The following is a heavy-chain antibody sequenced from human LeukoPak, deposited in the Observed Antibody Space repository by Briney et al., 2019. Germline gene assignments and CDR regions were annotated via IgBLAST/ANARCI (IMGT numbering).Heavy chain of an antibody. J-gene: IGHJ4*02. Sequence: ASVTVSCKASGYTFTGYYMHWVRQAPGQGLEWMGWINPNSGGTNYAQKFQGRVTMARDTSISTAYMELSRLRSDDTAVYYCARDWDSGWFDYWGQGTLVTVSS. D-gene: IGHD6-19*01. CDR2: INPNSGGT. CDR1: GYTFTGYY. V-gene: IGHV1-2*02. CDR3: ARDWDSGWFDY.